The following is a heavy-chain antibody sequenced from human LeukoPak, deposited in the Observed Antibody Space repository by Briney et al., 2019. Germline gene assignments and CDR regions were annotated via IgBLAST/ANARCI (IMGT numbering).Heavy chain of an antibody. CDR1: GGTFSSYA. CDR3: ARDRQYYYGSGSYGTNYYYYYMDV. J-gene: IGHJ6*03. Sequence: ASVKVSCKASGGTFSSYAISWVRQAPGQGLEWMGGIIPIFGTANYAQKFQGRVTITADKSTSTAYMELSSLRSEDTAVYYCARDRQYYYGSGSYGTNYYYYYMDVWGKGTTVTVSS. CDR2: IIPIFGTA. V-gene: IGHV1-69*06. D-gene: IGHD3-10*01.